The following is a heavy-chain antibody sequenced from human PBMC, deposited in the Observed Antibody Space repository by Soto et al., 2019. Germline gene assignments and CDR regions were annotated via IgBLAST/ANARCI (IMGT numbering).Heavy chain of an antibody. D-gene: IGHD2-15*01. CDR2: IWYDGSNK. CDR3: ARDLYRYCSGGSCSLGNALYYYYGMDV. V-gene: IGHV3-33*01. CDR1: GFTFSSYG. Sequence: QVQLVESGGGVVQPGRSLRLSCAASGFTFSSYGMHWVRQAPGKGLEWVAVIWYDGSNKYYADSVKGRFTISRDNSKNTLYLQMNSLRAEDTAVYYCARDLYRYCSGGSCSLGNALYYYYGMDVWGQGTTVTVSS. J-gene: IGHJ6*02.